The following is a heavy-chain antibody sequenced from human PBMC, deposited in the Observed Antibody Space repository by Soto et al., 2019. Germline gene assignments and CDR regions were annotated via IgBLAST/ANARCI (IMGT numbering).Heavy chain of an antibody. V-gene: IGHV1-46*03. Sequence: QVQLVQSGAEVKKPGASVRVSCKASGYTFTSYYMHWVRQAPGQGLEWMGIINPNDGSTTNAQKLPGRVTMTRDTSTSTVYMELSSLRSEDTAVYYCARWGDDYSIYDPPCYYYYYMDVWGKGTTVTVSS. J-gene: IGHJ6*03. CDR1: GYTFTSYY. CDR3: ARWGDDYSIYDPPCYYYYYMDV. D-gene: IGHD4-4*01. CDR2: INPNDGST.